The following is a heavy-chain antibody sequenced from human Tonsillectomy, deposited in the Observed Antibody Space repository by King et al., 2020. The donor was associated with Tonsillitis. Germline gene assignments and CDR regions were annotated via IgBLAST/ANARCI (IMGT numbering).Heavy chain of an antibody. D-gene: IGHD1-26*01. Sequence: VQLQQWGAGLLKPSETLSLTCAVYGGSFSTYYWTWIRQPPGKALEWIAEINHSGTTNYNPSLKSRLSVSVDTSKSQFSLKLTSVTAADTAVYYCARGSYSGSQSGTFDIWGQGTMVTVSS. CDR1: GGSFSTYY. V-gene: IGHV4-34*01. CDR3: ARGSYSGSQSGTFDI. CDR2: INHSGTT. J-gene: IGHJ3*02.